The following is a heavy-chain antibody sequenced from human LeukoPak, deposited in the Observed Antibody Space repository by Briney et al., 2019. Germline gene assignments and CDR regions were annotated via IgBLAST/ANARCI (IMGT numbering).Heavy chain of an antibody. CDR1: GFTFSSYG. V-gene: IGHV3-33*01. D-gene: IGHD2-15*01. Sequence: SCKASGFTFSSYGMHWVRQAPGKGLEWVAVIWYDGSNKYYADSVKGRFTISRDNSKNTLYLQMNSLRAEDTAVYYCARVDYCSGGSCYGAHYYFDYWGQGTLVTVSS. CDR2: IWYDGSNK. J-gene: IGHJ4*02. CDR3: ARVDYCSGGSCYGAHYYFDY.